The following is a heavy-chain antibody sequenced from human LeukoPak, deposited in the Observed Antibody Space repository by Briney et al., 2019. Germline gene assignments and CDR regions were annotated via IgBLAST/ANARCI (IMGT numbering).Heavy chain of an antibody. CDR3: AKSMSTSRSGLDS. Sequence: GGSLRLSCAASGFTFNSYAISWVRQAPGKGLEWISGASFGGGTTYYADSVKGRFTISRDNSKNTLSLQMNSLRVEDTAVYYCAKSMSTSRSGLDSWGQGTLVTVSS. J-gene: IGHJ4*02. CDR2: ASFGGGTT. V-gene: IGHV3-23*01. CDR1: GFTFNSYA. D-gene: IGHD5/OR15-5a*01.